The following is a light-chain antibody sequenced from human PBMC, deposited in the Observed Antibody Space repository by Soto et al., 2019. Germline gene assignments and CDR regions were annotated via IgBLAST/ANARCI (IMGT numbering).Light chain of an antibody. J-gene: IGKJ5*01. Sequence: EIVLTQSPGTLSLSPGERATLSCRTSQNINKYLAWYQQKPGQAPRLLIYDASNRATGIPARFSGCGSGTDFTLTISGLEPEDFAVYYCQQRSNWPITFGQGTRLEIK. CDR2: DAS. CDR1: QNINKY. V-gene: IGKV3-11*01. CDR3: QQRSNWPIT.